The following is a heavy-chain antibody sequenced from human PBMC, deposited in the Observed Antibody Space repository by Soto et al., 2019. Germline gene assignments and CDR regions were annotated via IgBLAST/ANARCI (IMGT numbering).Heavy chain of an antibody. J-gene: IGHJ4*02. D-gene: IGHD2-21*01. CDR2: MTGSGATI. CDR1: GFTISTFA. V-gene: IGHV3-23*01. CDR3: ANGGVYHAGLWLMAS. Sequence: WGSLRLSWAASGFTISTFAMTWLRQAPGKGLESVCGMTGSGATIHYSDSVKGWFTISKDDSRNVLYLQMDYLRDADTAVYYCANGGVYHAGLWLMASWGPGTLV.